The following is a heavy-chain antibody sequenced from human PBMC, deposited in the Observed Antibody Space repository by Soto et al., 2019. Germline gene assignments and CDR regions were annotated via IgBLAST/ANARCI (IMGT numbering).Heavy chain of an antibody. V-gene: IGHV3-21*01. J-gene: IGHJ4*02. CDR2: ISGSGNYT. D-gene: IGHD4-4*01. CDR3: AREGINNYNEYYFDS. CDR1: GFTFSTYS. Sequence: LRLSCAASGFTFSTYSMNWVRQAPGKGLEWVSSISGSGNYTHYADFLRGRFTISRDNAKTSLYLQMNSLRAEDTAVYYCAREGINNYNEYYFDSWGQGAVVTV.